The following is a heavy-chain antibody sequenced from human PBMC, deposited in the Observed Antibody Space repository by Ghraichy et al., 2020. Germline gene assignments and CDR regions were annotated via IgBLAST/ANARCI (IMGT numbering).Heavy chain of an antibody. J-gene: IGHJ5*02. CDR3: ARVSWVGVAAAGTSWFDP. Sequence: SETLSLTCAVSGGSISSGGYSWSWIRQPPGKGLEWIGYIYHSGSTYYNPSLKSRVTISVDRSKNQFSLKLSSVTAADTAVYYCARVSWVGVAAAGTSWFDPWGQGTLVTVSS. D-gene: IGHD6-13*01. CDR1: GGSISSGGYS. CDR2: IYHSGST. V-gene: IGHV4-30-2*01.